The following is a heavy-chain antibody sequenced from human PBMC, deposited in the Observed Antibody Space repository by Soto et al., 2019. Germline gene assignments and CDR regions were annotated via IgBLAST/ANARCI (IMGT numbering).Heavy chain of an antibody. CDR1: GGTFSTYT. Sequence: ASVTVSCKASGGTFSTYTITWVRQAPGQGLEWMGRIIPIIGIINYAQKFQGRVTMTRNTSISTAYMELSSLRSEDTAVYYCAREKGSSGFDPWGQGTLVTVSS. CDR2: IIPIIGII. J-gene: IGHJ5*02. D-gene: IGHD6-6*01. CDR3: AREKGSSGFDP. V-gene: IGHV1-69*04.